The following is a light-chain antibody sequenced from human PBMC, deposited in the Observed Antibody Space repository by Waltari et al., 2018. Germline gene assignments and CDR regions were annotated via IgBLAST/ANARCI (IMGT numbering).Light chain of an antibody. Sequence: EIVLTQSPAPLSLSPGDRAPLPCRASHSVNWYLAWYQQRPGQAPRLLIYDASNRATGIPARFSGSGSETDFTLTISSLQPEDSAVYYCQQRRNWPLTFGGGTKVEIK. CDR2: DAS. CDR3: QQRRNWPLT. V-gene: IGKV3-11*01. J-gene: IGKJ4*01. CDR1: HSVNWY.